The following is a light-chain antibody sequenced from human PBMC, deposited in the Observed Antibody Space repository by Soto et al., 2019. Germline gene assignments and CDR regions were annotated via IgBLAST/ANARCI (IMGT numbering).Light chain of an antibody. Sequence: QSVLTQPPSASGTPGQRVTISCSGSSSNIGSGTVNWYQQLPGTAPKLLIYNNDQWASGVPDRFSGSKSGTSASLVISWLQSEDEADYYCASWDVSLNGLYVFGTGTKLTVL. V-gene: IGLV1-44*01. CDR2: NND. CDR3: ASWDVSLNGLYV. CDR1: SSNIGSGT. J-gene: IGLJ1*01.